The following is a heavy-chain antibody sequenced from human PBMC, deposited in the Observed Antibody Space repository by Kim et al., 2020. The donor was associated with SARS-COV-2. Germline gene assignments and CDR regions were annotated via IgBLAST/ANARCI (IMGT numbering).Heavy chain of an antibody. D-gene: IGHD3-3*01. J-gene: IGHJ5*02. V-gene: IGHV1-24*01. CDR3: ATGSPFGVGWFDP. Sequence: YDQHFQGRVNITEDTSTDTACMELGSLRSEDTAVYYCATGSPFGVGWFDPWGQGTLVTVSS.